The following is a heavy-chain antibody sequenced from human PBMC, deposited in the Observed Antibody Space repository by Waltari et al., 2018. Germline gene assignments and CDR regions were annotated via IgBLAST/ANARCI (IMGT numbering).Heavy chain of an antibody. CDR2: IWFDGSDK. J-gene: IGHJ4*02. CDR3: AKDAFGNTYLDF. D-gene: IGHD2-2*02. Sequence: QVNLVASGGGVVQTGGSLRLSCATSGFTFSNFGMHWVRQAPGKGLEWVALIWFDGSDKFYADSVRGRFTISRDNSARTLYLDMDSLRLDDTAMYYCAKDAFGNTYLDFWGQGTLVTVSS. CDR1: GFTFSNFG. V-gene: IGHV3-30*02.